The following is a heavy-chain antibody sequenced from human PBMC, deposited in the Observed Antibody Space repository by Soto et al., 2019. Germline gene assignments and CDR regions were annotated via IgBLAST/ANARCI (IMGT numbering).Heavy chain of an antibody. Sequence: LRLSCVASGSTFSSYSMNWVRQAPGKGLEWVSSISSSSSYIYYADSVKGRFTIPRDNAKNSLYLQMNSLRAEDTAVYYCARGGEGYCSSTSCYLYYYGMDVWGQGTTVTVS. D-gene: IGHD2-2*01. V-gene: IGHV3-21*01. CDR3: ARGGEGYCSSTSCYLYYYGMDV. CDR2: ISSSSSYI. CDR1: GSTFSSYS. J-gene: IGHJ6*02.